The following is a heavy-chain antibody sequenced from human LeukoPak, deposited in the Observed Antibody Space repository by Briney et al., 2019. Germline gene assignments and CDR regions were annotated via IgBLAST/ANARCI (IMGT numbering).Heavy chain of an antibody. J-gene: IGHJ4*02. CDR2: IKEDGSEK. D-gene: IGHD3-22*01. Sequence: GGSLRLSCAASGFTFSSYEMNWVRQAPGKGLEWVANIKEDGSEKYYGDSEKGRFTISRDNAKNSLYLQMNSLRAEDTAVYYCARDSSRYQWGQGTLVTVSS. V-gene: IGHV3-7*01. CDR3: ARDSSRYQ. CDR1: GFTFSSYE.